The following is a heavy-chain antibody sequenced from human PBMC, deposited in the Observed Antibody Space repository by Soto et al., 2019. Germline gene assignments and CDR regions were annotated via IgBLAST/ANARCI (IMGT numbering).Heavy chain of an antibody. CDR1: GFTFDDYT. D-gene: IGHD3-22*01. V-gene: IGHV3-43*01. CDR3: AKDIVADGGYDSSGYFDY. CDR2: ISWDGGST. Sequence: GGSLRLSCAASGFTFDDYTMHWVRQAPGKGLEWASLISWDGGSTYYADSVKGRFTISRDNSKNPLYLQMNSLRTEDTALYYCAKDIVADGGYDSSGYFDYWGQGTLVTVSS. J-gene: IGHJ4*02.